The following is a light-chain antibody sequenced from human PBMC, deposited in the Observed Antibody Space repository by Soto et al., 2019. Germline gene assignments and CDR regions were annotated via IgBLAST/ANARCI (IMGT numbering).Light chain of an antibody. J-gene: IGKJ1*01. V-gene: IGKV3-15*01. CDR3: QQYNDWPKLT. CDR2: GAS. CDR1: QSVRSN. Sequence: ETVLTQSPATLSVSPGERATLSCRASQSVRSNLAWYQQRPGQVPRLLISGASTRATGIPARFSVSGSGTEFTLTLSSLQSEDLSIYYCQQYNDWPKLTFDQETKVEIK.